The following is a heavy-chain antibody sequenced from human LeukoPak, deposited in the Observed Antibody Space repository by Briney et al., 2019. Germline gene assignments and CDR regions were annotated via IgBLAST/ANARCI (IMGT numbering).Heavy chain of an antibody. Sequence: GGSLRLSCAASGFTVSSNYMSWVRQAPGKGLEWVSVIYSGGSTYYADSVKGRFTISRDNSKNTLYLQMNSLRAEDTAVYYCARVNYYDSSGYYLEYFDYWGQGTLVTVSS. CDR1: GFTVSSNY. CDR2: IYSGGST. D-gene: IGHD3-22*01. CDR3: ARVNYYDSSGYYLEYFDY. J-gene: IGHJ4*02. V-gene: IGHV3-66*01.